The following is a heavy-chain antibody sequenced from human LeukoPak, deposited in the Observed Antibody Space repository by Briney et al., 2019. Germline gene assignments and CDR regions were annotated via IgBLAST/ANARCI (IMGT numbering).Heavy chain of an antibody. Sequence: PGGSLRLSCAASGFTFSSYWMSWVRQAPGKGLEWVANIKQDGSEKYYVDSVKGRFTISRDNAKNSLYLQMNSLRAEDTAVYYRARNSYYDSSGYYYWGQGTLVTVSS. J-gene: IGHJ4*02. CDR2: IKQDGSEK. V-gene: IGHV3-7*01. CDR3: ARNSYYDSSGYYY. CDR1: GFTFSSYW. D-gene: IGHD3-22*01.